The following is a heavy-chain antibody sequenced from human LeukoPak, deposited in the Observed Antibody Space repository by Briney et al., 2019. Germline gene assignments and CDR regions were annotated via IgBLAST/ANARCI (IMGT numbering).Heavy chain of an antibody. V-gene: IGHV3-23*01. CDR3: AKARGFSYGSSDY. Sequence: GGSLRLSCAASGFTVSSYAMSWVRQAPGKGLEWVSAISGSGGSTYYADSVKGRFTISRDNPKNMLYLQMNSLRPEDTALYYCAKARGFSYGSSDYWGQGTLVTVSS. CDR1: GFTVSSYA. CDR2: ISGSGGST. D-gene: IGHD5-18*01. J-gene: IGHJ4*02.